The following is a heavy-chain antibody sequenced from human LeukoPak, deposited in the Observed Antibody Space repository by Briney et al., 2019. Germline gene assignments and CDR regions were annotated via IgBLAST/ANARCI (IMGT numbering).Heavy chain of an antibody. CDR3: ARLNSSGYYYGWFDP. Sequence: SETLSLTCAVYGGSFSGYYWSWIRQPPGKGPEWIGEINHSGSTNYNPSLKSRVTISVDTSKNQFSLKLSSVTAADTAVYYCARLNSSGYYYGWFDPWGQGTLVTVSS. V-gene: IGHV4-34*01. CDR2: INHSGST. D-gene: IGHD3-22*01. CDR1: GGSFSGYY. J-gene: IGHJ5*02.